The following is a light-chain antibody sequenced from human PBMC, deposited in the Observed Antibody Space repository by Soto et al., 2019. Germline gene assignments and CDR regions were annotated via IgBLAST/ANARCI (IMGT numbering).Light chain of an antibody. J-gene: IGKJ1*01. Sequence: DIQMTQSPSSLSASVGDRVTITCRASQGIRHDLGWYQQKPGKPPKRLIYVASSLQSVVPSKFSGRSSARESALTASSLQTEDSDTHDCLQHDSYCRTLGQETKLEV. V-gene: IGKV1-17*01. CDR2: VAS. CDR1: QGIRHD. CDR3: LQHDSYCRT.